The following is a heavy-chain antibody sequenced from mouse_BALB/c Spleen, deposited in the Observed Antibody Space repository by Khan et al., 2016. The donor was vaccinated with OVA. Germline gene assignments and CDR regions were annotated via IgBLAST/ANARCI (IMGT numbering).Heavy chain of an antibody. J-gene: IGHJ2*01. CDR2: ISYSGNT. CDR1: GYSITSDYA. V-gene: IGHV3-2*02. D-gene: IGHD3-3*01. Sequence: VQLQQSGPGLVKPSQSLSLTCTVTGYSITSDYAWNWIRQFPGNKLEWMGFISYSGNTNYHPSLKSRISITRDKSKNQFFLQLNSVTTEDTATYYCARVYGGDIDYWGQGTTLTVPS. CDR3: ARVYGGDIDY.